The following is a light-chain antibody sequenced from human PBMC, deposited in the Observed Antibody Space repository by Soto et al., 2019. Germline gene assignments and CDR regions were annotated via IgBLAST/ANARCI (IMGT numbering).Light chain of an antibody. CDR2: TSS. CDR3: QKHDNASLT. J-gene: IGKJ4*01. Sequence: GDRVTITCRASQDISNYLSWYQQKPGKVPKLLIYTSSTLQSGVPSRFSGSGSGTDFTLTISSLQPEDVATYYCQKHDNASLTFGGGTKVDIK. CDR1: QDISNY. V-gene: IGKV1-27*01.